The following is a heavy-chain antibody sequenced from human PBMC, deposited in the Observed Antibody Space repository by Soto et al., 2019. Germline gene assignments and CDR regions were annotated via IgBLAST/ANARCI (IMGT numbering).Heavy chain of an antibody. CDR2: INHSGST. D-gene: IGHD2-2*03. CDR1: GGSFSGYY. CDR3: ARLNGYCISTNCHGYYGMDV. V-gene: IGHV4-34*01. Sequence: SETLSLTCAVDGGSFSGYYWSWIRQPPGKGLEWIGEINHSGSTNYNPSLKSRVTISVDTSKNEFSLRLSSVTAADTAVYYCARLNGYCISTNCHGYYGMDVWGQGTTVTVSS. J-gene: IGHJ6*02.